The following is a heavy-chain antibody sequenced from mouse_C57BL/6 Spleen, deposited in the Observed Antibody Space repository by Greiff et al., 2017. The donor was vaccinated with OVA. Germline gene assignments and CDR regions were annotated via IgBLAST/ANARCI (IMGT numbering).Heavy chain of an antibody. V-gene: IGHV3-5*01. CDR2: IYYSGTI. D-gene: IGHD2-2*01. J-gene: IGHJ2*01. Sequence: DVKLQESGPGLVKPSQTVFLTCTVTGISITTGNYRWSWIRQFPGNKLEWIGYIYYSGTITYNPSLTSRTTITRDTPKNQFLLEMNSLTAEDTATDYCARDHGYGLFDYWGQGTTLTVAS. CDR3: ARDHGYGLFDY. CDR1: GISITTGNYR.